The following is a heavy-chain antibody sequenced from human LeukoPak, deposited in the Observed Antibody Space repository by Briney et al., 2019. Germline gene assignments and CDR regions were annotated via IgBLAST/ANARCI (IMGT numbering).Heavy chain of an antibody. CDR2: IYTSGST. CDR1: GGSITSGSYY. D-gene: IGHD3-22*01. CDR3: ARDNSRDSSGYLVAFDI. V-gene: IGHV4-61*02. J-gene: IGHJ3*02. Sequence: SQTLSLTCTVSGGSITSGSYYWSWIRQPAGKGLEWIGRIYTSGSTNYNPSLKSRVTISVDTSKNQFSLKLSSVTAADTAVYYCARDNSRDSSGYLVAFDIWGQGTMVTVSS.